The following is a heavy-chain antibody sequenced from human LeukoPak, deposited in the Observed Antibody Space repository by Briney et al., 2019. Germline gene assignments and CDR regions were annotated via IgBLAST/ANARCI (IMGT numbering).Heavy chain of an antibody. J-gene: IGHJ3*02. V-gene: IGHV4-38-2*02. D-gene: IGHD3-22*01. CDR1: GYSISSGYY. Sequence: PSETLSLTCTVTGYSISSGYYWGWIRQPPGKGLEWIGSIYHSGSTYYNPSLKSRVTISVDTSKNQFSLKLSSVTAADTAVYYCARDRGHYYDSSGKPHDAFDIWGQGTMVTVSS. CDR3: ARDRGHYYDSSGKPHDAFDI. CDR2: IYHSGST.